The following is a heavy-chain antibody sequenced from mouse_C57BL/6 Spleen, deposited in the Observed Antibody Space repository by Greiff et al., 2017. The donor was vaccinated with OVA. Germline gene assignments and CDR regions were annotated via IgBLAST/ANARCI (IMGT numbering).Heavy chain of an antibody. V-gene: IGHV1-80*01. CDR2: IYPGDGDT. CDR1: GYAFSSYW. J-gene: IGHJ3*01. Sequence: QVQLKESGAELVKPGASVKISCKASGYAFSSYWMNWVKQRPGKGLEWIGQIYPGDGDTNYNGKFKGKATLTADKSSSTAYMQLSSLTSEDSAVYFCARGDDEAWFAYWGQGTLVTVSA. D-gene: IGHD2-12*01. CDR3: ARGDDEAWFAY.